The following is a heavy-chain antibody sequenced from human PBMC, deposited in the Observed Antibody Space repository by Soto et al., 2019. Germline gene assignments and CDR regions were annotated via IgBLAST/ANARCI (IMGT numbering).Heavy chain of an antibody. CDR1: GFTFSSYW. D-gene: IGHD3-3*01. CDR2: IKQDGSEK. V-gene: IGHV3-7*01. J-gene: IGHJ6*02. CDR3: ARDLYSFYVFWSGSLPYYYYGMDV. Sequence: GGSLRLSCAASGFTFSSYWMSWVRQAPGKGLEWVANIKQDGSEKYYVDSVKGRFTISRDNAKNSLYLQMNSLRAEDTAVYYCARDLYSFYVFWSGSLPYYYYGMDVWGQGTTVTVSS.